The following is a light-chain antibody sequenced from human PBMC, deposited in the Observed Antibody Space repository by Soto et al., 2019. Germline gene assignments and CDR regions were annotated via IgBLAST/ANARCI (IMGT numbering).Light chain of an antibody. Sequence: EIVLTQSPGTLSLSPRERATLSCRASQSISRPYLAWYQQKPGQAPRLRINGASSRAEGIPDRFSGSGSGTDFTLKISRLEPEDFAVYYCHQYYNWAFGQGTKVEIK. CDR1: QSISRPY. CDR3: HQYYNWA. CDR2: GAS. V-gene: IGKV3-20*01. J-gene: IGKJ1*01.